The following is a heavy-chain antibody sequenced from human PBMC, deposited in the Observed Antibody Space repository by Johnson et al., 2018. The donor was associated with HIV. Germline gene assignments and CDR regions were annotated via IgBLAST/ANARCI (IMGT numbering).Heavy chain of an antibody. J-gene: IGHJ3*02. D-gene: IGHD4-17*01. CDR2: IAYDGSNK. Sequence: QVQLVESGGGVVQPGRSLRLSCAASGFTFSSYGMHWVRQAPGKGLEWVAVIAYDGSNKYYADSVKGRFTISRDNSKNTLYLQMNSLRTEHTVVYYCAKMVHGEPPWAFDIWGQGTMVTVSS. CDR3: AKMVHGEPPWAFDI. CDR1: GFTFSSYG. V-gene: IGHV3-30*18.